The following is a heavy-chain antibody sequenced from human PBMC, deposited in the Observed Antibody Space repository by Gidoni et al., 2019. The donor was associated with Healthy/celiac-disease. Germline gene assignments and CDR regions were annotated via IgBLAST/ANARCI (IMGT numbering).Heavy chain of an antibody. CDR2: ISWDGGST. D-gene: IGHD4-4*01. CDR3: AKEKSNYDSYYFDY. CDR1: GFTFDDYA. J-gene: IGHJ4*02. Sequence: EVQLVESGGVVVQPGGSLRLSCAASGFTFDDYAMHWVRQAPGKGLEWVSLISWDGGSTYYADSVKGRFTISRDNSKNSLYLQMNSLRAEDTALYYCAKEKSNYDSYYFDYWGQGTLVTVSS. V-gene: IGHV3-43D*03.